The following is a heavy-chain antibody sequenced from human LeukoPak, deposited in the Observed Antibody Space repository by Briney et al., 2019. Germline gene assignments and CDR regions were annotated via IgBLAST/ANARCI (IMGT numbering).Heavy chain of an antibody. CDR2: INADNGNT. CDR1: GYTFTSYG. Sequence: ASVKVSCKASGYTFTSYGISWVRQAPGQRLEWMGWINADNGNTKYLQKFQGRVTITRDTSASTAYMELSSLRSEDTAVYYCARYYDSSGYLDYWGQGTLVTVSS. CDR3: ARYYDSSGYLDY. J-gene: IGHJ4*02. V-gene: IGHV1-3*01. D-gene: IGHD3-22*01.